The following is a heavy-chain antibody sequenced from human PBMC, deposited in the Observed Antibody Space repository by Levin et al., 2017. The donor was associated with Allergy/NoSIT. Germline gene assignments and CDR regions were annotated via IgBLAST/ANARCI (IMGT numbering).Heavy chain of an antibody. Sequence: GGSLRLSCVASEFPFTNFWMSWVRQAPGKGPEWVANINRDGSEIYYMGSVKGRFTISRDNAKNSVHLQMNSLRAEDTAVYYCVRDRGSYGYSPPSYWYFDLWGRGTPVTVSS. J-gene: IGHJ2*01. V-gene: IGHV3-7*01. CDR3: VRDRGSYGYSPPSYWYFDL. CDR2: INRDGSEI. CDR1: EFPFTNFW. D-gene: IGHD5-18*01.